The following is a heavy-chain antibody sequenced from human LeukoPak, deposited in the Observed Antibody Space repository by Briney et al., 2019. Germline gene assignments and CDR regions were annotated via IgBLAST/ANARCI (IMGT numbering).Heavy chain of an antibody. V-gene: IGHV3-74*01. J-gene: IGHJ4*02. CDR3: AKDLGPGATMDYFDY. CDR2: IGSDGSST. Sequence: GGSLRLSCAASGFTFSSYWMHWVRQVPGKGLVWVSRIGSDGSSTSFADSVKGRFTISRDNAKNTLYLQMNSLRAEDTAVYYCAKDLGPGATMDYFDYWGQGTLVTVSS. D-gene: IGHD1-26*01. CDR1: GFTFSSYW.